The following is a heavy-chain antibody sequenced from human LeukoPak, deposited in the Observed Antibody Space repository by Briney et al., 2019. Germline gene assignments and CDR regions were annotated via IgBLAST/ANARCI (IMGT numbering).Heavy chain of an antibody. D-gene: IGHD7-27*01. V-gene: IGHV4-59*08. CDR3: ARHIGYWGFDY. CDR2: IHSIGGT. CDR1: DGSITNYY. J-gene: IGHJ4*02. Sequence: PSGTLCLTCTVSDGSITNYYWSWIRQAPGRGLGWSGDIHSIGGTKYSPSLKSGVSISLDTSKNQFSLKLTPLTAAYTAVYYCARHIGYWGFDYWGRGNLVAVSS.